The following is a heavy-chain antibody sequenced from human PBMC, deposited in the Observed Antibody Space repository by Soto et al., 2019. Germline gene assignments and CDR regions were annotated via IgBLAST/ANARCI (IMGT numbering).Heavy chain of an antibody. CDR1: GFTFSSYS. Sequence: EVPLVESGGGLVKPGGSLRLSCAASGFTFSSYSMNWVRQAPGKGLEWVSSISSSSSYIYYADSVKGRFTISRDNAKNSLYLQMNSLRAENTAVYYCARDPRCSGGSCYAYYYYYMDVWGKGTTVTVSS. J-gene: IGHJ6*03. CDR2: ISSSSSYI. V-gene: IGHV3-21*01. D-gene: IGHD2-15*01. CDR3: ARDPRCSGGSCYAYYYYYMDV.